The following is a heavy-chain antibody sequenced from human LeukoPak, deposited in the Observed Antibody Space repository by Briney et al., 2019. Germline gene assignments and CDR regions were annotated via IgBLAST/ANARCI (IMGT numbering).Heavy chain of an antibody. Sequence: GGSLRLSCAASGFTFSSYSMNWVRQAPGKGLEWVSYISSSSSTIYYADSVKGRFTISRDNAKNSLYLQMNSLRDEDTAVYYCARGDPLYCSGGSCYFDELDYWGQGTLVTVSS. CDR2: ISSSSSTI. CDR3: ARGDPLYCSGGSCYFDELDY. J-gene: IGHJ4*02. D-gene: IGHD2-15*01. V-gene: IGHV3-48*02. CDR1: GFTFSSYS.